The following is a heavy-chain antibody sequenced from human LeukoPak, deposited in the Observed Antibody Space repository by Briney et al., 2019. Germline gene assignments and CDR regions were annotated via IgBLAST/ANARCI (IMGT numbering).Heavy chain of an antibody. CDR1: GYTFTSYD. D-gene: IGHD4-11*01. CDR3: ARGGLPIYYYYMDV. CDR2: MNPNSGNT. J-gene: IGHJ6*03. V-gene: IGHV1-8*01. Sequence: ASVKVSCKASGYTFTSYDINWVRQATGQGLEWMGWMNPNSGNTGYAQKFQGRVTMTTDTSTSTAYMDLSRLRSDDTAVYFCARGGLPIYYYYMDVWGKGTTVTVSS.